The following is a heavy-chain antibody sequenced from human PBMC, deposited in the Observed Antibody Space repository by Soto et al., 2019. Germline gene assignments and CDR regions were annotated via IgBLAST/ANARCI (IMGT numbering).Heavy chain of an antibody. CDR3: ARQSPLWDGAFDI. V-gene: IGHV3-30-3*01. CDR2: ISYDGSNK. Sequence: QVQLVESGGGVVQPGRSLRLSCAASGFTFSSYAMHWVRQAPGKGLEWVAVISYDGSNKYYADSVKGRFTISRDNSKNTLYLQMNSLRAEDTAVYYCARQSPLWDGAFDIWGQGTMVTVSS. CDR1: GFTFSSYA. J-gene: IGHJ3*02. D-gene: IGHD5-18*01.